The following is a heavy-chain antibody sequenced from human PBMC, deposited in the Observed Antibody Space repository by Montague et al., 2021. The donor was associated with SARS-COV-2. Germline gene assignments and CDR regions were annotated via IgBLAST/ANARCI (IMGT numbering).Heavy chain of an antibody. V-gene: IGHV4-59*01. CDR2: IDYSGNT. D-gene: IGHD3-9*01. Sequence: SETLSLTCTVSGGSISSYYWSWIRQPPGKGLEWIGYIDYSGNTNYNPSLKSRVTLSVNTSKNQFSLKMSSVTAADTAVYYCARAILTSYLGVPVGGHFDDWGQGTLVTVSS. CDR1: GGSISSYY. CDR3: ARAILTSYLGVPVGGHFDD. J-gene: IGHJ4*02.